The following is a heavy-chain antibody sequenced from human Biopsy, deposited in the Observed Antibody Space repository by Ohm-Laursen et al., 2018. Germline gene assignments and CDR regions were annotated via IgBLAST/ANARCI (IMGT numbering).Heavy chain of an antibody. CDR2: ISYSRDT. CDR1: GGSISGSS. D-gene: IGHD6-19*01. V-gene: IGHV4-59*08. CDR3: AKHGSGWTGDDAFHI. Sequence: TLSLTRTVSGGSISGSSWSWIRQAPGKGLEWIGYISYSRDTNYNPSLKSRITISVDTSKNQFSLKLTSVTAADTAVYYCAKHGSGWTGDDAFHIWGQGTMVTVSS. J-gene: IGHJ3*02.